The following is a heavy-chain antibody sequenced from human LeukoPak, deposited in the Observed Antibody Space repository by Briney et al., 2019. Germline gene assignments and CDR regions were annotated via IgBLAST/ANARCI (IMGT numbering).Heavy chain of an antibody. J-gene: IGHJ6*04. CDR2: IYYSGST. V-gene: IGHV4-39*07. CDR3: AKVRGVWGLVDV. Sequence: PSETLSLTCTVSGGSISSSSYYWGWIRQPPGKGLEWIGSIYYSGSTNYNPSLKSRVTMSVDTSKNQFSLKLSSVTAADTAVYYCAKVRGVWGLVDVWGKGTTVTISS. CDR1: GGSISSSSYY. D-gene: IGHD3-10*01.